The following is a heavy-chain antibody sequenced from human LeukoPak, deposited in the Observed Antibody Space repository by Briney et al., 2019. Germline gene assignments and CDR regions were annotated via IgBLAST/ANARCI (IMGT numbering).Heavy chain of an antibody. V-gene: IGHV3-33*01. CDR3: ARDKNDAFDI. CDR1: GFTFSSYG. Sequence: GRSLRLSCAASGFTFSSYGMHWVRQAPGKGLEWVAVIWYDGSKKYYADSVKGRLTISRDNSKKTVYLQMNSLRAEDTAVYYCARDKNDAFDIWGQGTMVTVSS. CDR2: IWYDGSKK. J-gene: IGHJ3*02.